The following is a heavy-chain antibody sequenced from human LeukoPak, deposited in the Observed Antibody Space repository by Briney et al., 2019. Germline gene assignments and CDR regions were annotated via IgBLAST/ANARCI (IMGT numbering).Heavy chain of an antibody. CDR2: IYYSGST. CDR3: ARRDDHDAFDI. D-gene: IGHD3-3*01. J-gene: IGHJ3*02. V-gene: IGHV4-31*03. CDR1: GGSISSGGYY. Sequence: PSETLSLTCTVSGGSISSGGYYWSWIRQHPGRGLECIGYIYYSGSTYYNPSLKSRVTISVDTSKNQFSLKLSSVTAADTAVYNCARRDDHDAFDIWGQGTMVTVSS.